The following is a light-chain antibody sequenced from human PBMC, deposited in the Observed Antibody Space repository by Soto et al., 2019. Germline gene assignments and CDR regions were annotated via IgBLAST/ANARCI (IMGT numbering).Light chain of an antibody. V-gene: IGKV3-15*01. J-gene: IGKJ1*01. CDR3: QQYNYCPQP. CDR2: GAS. CDR1: QTINNN. Sequence: VMTQAPATLSVSPGERVTLSCRASQTINNNVAWYQLKDGQVPRLLIYGASTRATDIPARFSGSGSGTEFTLTISSLQSEDFADYHCQQYNYCPQPFG.